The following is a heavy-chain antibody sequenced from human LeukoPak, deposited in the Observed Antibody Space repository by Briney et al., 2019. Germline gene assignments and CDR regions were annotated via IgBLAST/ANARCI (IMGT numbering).Heavy chain of an antibody. CDR1: GITFNSYG. J-gene: IGHJ4*02. V-gene: IGHV3-30*02. D-gene: IGHD2-21*01. CDR2: VRYDGSNE. CDR3: CGDFDY. Sequence: GGSLRLSCAASGITFNSYGMHWVRQAPDKGLEWVAFVRYDGSNEYYVDSVKGRFTISRDNSKNTLYLQMNSLRGEDTAVYYCCGDFDYWGQGTLVTVSS.